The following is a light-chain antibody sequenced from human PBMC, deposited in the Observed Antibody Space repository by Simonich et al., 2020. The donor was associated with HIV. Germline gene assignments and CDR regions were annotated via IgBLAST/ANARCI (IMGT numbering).Light chain of an antibody. V-gene: IGKV1-33*01. J-gene: IGKJ1*01. CDR1: KDLSKY. CDR2: DAS. Sequence: DLQMTQSPSSLSASVGDRVTITCQARKDLSKYLNWYQQKPGKAPKLRIDDASNLETGVPSRFSGSGSGTDFTFTISSLQPEDIATYYCQQYFSTPPLTFGRGTKVEIK. CDR3: QQYFSTPPLT.